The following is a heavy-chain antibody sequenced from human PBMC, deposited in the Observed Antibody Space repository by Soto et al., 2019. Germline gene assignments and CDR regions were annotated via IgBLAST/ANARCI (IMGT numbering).Heavy chain of an antibody. Sequence: EVQLLESGGDLVQPGGYLTLSCAAAGFTFSSYGMSWVRQAPGKGLEWVSAVSGSGGSVYYADSVRGRFTISRDNSKNTLYLQVNSLRAEDTAIYYCAKGSVVGADYSYGMDVWGQGTTVTVSS. CDR3: AKGSVVGADYSYGMDV. D-gene: IGHD2-2*01. V-gene: IGHV3-23*01. CDR1: GFTFSSYG. J-gene: IGHJ6*02. CDR2: VSGSGGSV.